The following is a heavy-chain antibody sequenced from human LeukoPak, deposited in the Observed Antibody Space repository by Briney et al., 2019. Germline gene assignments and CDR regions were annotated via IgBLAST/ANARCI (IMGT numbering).Heavy chain of an antibody. D-gene: IGHD4-17*01. J-gene: IGHJ4*02. CDR3: ARAPTTVTLIDY. CDR1: GGSISSYY. CDR2: IHYSGST. Sequence: PSETLSLTCTVSGGSISSYYWSWIRQPPGKGLEWIGYIHYSGSTNYNPSLKSRVTISVDTSKNQFSLKLSSVTAADTAVYYCARAPTTVTLIDYWGQGTLVTVSS. V-gene: IGHV4-59*01.